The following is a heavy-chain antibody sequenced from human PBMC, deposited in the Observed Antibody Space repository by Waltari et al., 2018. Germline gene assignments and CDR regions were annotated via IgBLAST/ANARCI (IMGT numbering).Heavy chain of an antibody. Sequence: QVQLVQSGSELKKPGASLKVSCKASGCTFTSSAMNWVRQAPGQGLEWMGWINNNTGNPTYAHGFTGRFVFFLNPSVSTAYLQISSLKAEDTAVYYCARDPSSGWFDYWGQGTLVTVSS. D-gene: IGHD6-19*01. J-gene: IGHJ4*02. CDR2: INNNTGNP. CDR1: GCTFTSSA. V-gene: IGHV7-4-1*02. CDR3: ARDPSSGWFDY.